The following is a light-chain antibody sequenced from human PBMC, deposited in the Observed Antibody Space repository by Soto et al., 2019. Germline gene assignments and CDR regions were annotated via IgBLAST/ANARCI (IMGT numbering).Light chain of an antibody. CDR1: QSISSW. CDR3: QQGDSFPIT. CDR2: AAS. J-gene: IGKJ5*01. Sequence: DIQMTQSPSSVSASVGDRVTITCRASQSISSWLARYQQKPGTVPKLLIYAASRLQSGVPSRFSGSGAGTEFTLTITSLQPEDFGTYYCQQGDSFPITFGQGTRLEIK. V-gene: IGKV1-12*01.